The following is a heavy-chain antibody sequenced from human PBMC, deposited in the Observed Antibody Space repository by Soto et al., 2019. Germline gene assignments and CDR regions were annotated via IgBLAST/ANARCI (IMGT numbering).Heavy chain of an antibody. CDR2: IDYYGST. J-gene: IGHJ3*02. CDR3: ARYCDWPSGFDI. Sequence: SPQTLPHTSTVSGGTIRGDQWSCIRQPQGKRLEWIGYIDYYGSTNYNPSLKSRVTISVDTSKKQFSLNLGSVTAADTAIYYCARYCDWPSGFDIWCQGTMVT. CDR1: GGTIRGDQ. D-gene: IGHD3-9*01. V-gene: IGHV4-59*01.